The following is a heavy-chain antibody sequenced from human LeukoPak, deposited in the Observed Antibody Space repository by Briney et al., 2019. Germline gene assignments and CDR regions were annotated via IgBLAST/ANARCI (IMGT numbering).Heavy chain of an antibody. V-gene: IGHV3-23*01. CDR2: ISGSGGST. J-gene: IGHJ4*02. CDR1: GFTFSSYA. CDR3: AKAHDLYYYDSSGYYFLDY. D-gene: IGHD3-22*01. Sequence: PGGSLRLSCAASGFTFSSYAMSWVRQAPGKGLEWVSAISGSGGSTYYADSVKGRSTISRDNSKNTLYLQMNSLRAEDTAVYYCAKAHDLYYYDSSGYYFLDYWGQGTLVTVSS.